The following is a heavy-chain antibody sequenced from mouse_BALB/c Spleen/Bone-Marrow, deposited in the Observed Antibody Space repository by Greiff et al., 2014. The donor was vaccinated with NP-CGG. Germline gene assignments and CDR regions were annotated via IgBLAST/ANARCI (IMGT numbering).Heavy chain of an antibody. CDR2: ISSGGSYT. V-gene: IGHV5-9-3*01. Sequence: EVMLVESGGGLVKPGGSLKLSCAASGFTFSSYAMSWVRQTPEKRLEWVATISSGGSYTYYPDSVKGRFTISRDNAKNTLYLQMSSLRSEDTAMYYCARHNDGCHTRYFDYWGQGTTLTVSS. CDR3: ARHNDGCHTRYFDY. J-gene: IGHJ2*01. CDR1: GFTFSSYA. D-gene: IGHD2-3*01.